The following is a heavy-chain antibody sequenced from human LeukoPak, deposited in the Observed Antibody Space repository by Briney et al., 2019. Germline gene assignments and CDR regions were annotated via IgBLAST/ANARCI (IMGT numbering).Heavy chain of an antibody. Sequence: GGSLRLSCAASGFTLSEYGMHWVRRAPGKGLEWITFIRYDGYKKYYIDSVKGRFTTSRDNSKNTVSLQMSSLRVEDTAVYYCARNAHSFDSSGYYFHFWGQGTRVTVSS. D-gene: IGHD3-22*01. CDR1: GFTLSEYG. CDR3: ARNAHSFDSSGYYFHF. V-gene: IGHV3-30*02. J-gene: IGHJ4*02. CDR2: IRYDGYKK.